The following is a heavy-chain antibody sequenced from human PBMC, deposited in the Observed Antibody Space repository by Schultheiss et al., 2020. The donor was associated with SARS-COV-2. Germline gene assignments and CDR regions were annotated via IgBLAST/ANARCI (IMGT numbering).Heavy chain of an antibody. Sequence: SQTLSLTCTVSGGSISSYYWSWIRQPPGKGLEWIGSIYYSGSTYYNPSLKSRVTISVDTSKNQFSLKLSSVTAADTAVYYCARDDFWSGHYGMDVWGQGTTVTVSS. CDR1: GGSISSYY. V-gene: IGHV4-39*02. CDR2: IYYSGST. CDR3: ARDDFWSGHYGMDV. J-gene: IGHJ6*02. D-gene: IGHD3-3*01.